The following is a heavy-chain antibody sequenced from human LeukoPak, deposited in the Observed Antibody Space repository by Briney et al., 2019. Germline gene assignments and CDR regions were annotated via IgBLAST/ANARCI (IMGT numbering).Heavy chain of an antibody. V-gene: IGHV3-48*03. J-gene: IGHJ4*02. Sequence: GGSLRLSCAASRFTFSSYEMNWVRQAPGKGLEWVSYISSSGSTIYYADSVKGRFTISRDNAKNSLYLQMNSLRAEDTAVYYCARVLLWFGELDYWGQGTLVTVSS. CDR2: ISSSGSTI. CDR1: RFTFSSYE. CDR3: ARVLLWFGELDY. D-gene: IGHD3-10*01.